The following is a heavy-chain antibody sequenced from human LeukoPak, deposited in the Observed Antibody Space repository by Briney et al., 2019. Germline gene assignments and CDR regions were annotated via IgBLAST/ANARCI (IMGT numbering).Heavy chain of an antibody. Sequence: ASVKVSCKASGYTFTSYGISWVRQAPGQGLEWMGWISAYDGNTNYAQKLQGRVTMTTDTSTSTAYMELRSLRSDDTAVYYCARGAQHYYDSSGYPNWGQGTLVTVSS. D-gene: IGHD3-22*01. V-gene: IGHV1-18*01. CDR1: GYTFTSYG. J-gene: IGHJ4*02. CDR2: ISAYDGNT. CDR3: ARGAQHYYDSSGYPN.